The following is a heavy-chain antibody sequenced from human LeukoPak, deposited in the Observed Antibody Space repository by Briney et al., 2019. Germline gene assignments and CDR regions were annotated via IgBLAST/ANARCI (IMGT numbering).Heavy chain of an antibody. D-gene: IGHD5-24*01. Sequence: ASVKVSCKASGGTFSSYAISWVRQAPGQGLEWMGRIIPILGIANYAQKFQGRVTITADKSTSTAYMELSSLRSEDTAVYYCARLEMATITPLDYYYGVDVWGQGTTVTVSS. CDR2: IIPILGIA. CDR3: ARLEMATITPLDYYYGVDV. J-gene: IGHJ6*02. V-gene: IGHV1-69*04. CDR1: GGTFSSYA.